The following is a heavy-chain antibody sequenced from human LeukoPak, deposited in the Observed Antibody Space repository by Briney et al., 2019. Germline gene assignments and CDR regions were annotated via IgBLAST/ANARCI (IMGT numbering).Heavy chain of an antibody. V-gene: IGHV3-23*01. D-gene: IGHD2-2*01. J-gene: IGHJ4*02. CDR1: GFTFSSYG. CDR2: ISGSGGST. Sequence: PGGSLRLSCAASGFTFSSYGMSWVRQAPGKGLEWVSAISGSGGSTYYADSVKGRFTISRDNSKNTLYLQMNSPRAEDTAVYYCAKDGVVVPAALFDYWGQGTLVTVSS. CDR3: AKDGVVVPAALFDY.